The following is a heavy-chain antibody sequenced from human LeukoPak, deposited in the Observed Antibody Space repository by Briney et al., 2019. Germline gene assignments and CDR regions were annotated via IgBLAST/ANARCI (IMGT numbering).Heavy chain of an antibody. J-gene: IGHJ3*02. V-gene: IGHV3-48*03. CDR2: FSISGSTI. CDR3: AREGLWGAARDAFDI. CDR1: GFTFSSYE. D-gene: IGHD6-6*01. Sequence: PRGSLRLSCAASGFTFSSYEMNWVRQAPGKGLEWVSYFSISGSTIYYADSVKGRFTISRGNAKNSLYLQMNSLRVEDTAVYYCAREGLWGAARDAFDIWGQGTMVTVSS.